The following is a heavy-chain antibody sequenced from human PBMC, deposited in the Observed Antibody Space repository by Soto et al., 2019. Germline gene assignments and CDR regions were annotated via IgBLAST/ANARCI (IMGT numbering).Heavy chain of an antibody. J-gene: IGHJ4*02. CDR1: GFILSEYA. CDR3: ARPSTVWSGYPYYFDY. CDR2: LSKDGANE. Sequence: GSLRLSCTASGFILSEYAMNWVRHTPGAGLEWVSTLSKDGANEHYVDSVKGRFTISRDDVKNTLYLQMNSLRAEDTAMYYCARPSTVWSGYPYYFDYWGQGTLVTVSS. V-gene: IGHV3-23*01. D-gene: IGHD3-3*01.